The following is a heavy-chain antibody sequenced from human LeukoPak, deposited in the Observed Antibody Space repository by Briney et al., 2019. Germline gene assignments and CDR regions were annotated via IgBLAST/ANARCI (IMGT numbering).Heavy chain of an antibody. D-gene: IGHD2-21*01. Sequence: GGSLRLSCTASGFTLSSYEMSWIRQAPGKGLEWVSSIDYSGGDTHYADSVKGRFTISRDNSKDTLYLQMNSLRAEDTAVYYCAQDRVEMDYWGQGTLVTVSS. CDR2: IDYSGGDT. V-gene: IGHV3-23*01. J-gene: IGHJ4*02. CDR1: GFTLSSYE. CDR3: AQDRVEMDY.